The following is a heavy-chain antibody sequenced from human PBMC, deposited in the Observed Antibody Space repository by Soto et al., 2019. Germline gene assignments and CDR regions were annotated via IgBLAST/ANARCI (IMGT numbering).Heavy chain of an antibody. V-gene: IGHV4-31*02. CDR1: GGSISSGGYY. CDR3: ARVKGGDKYYDFWSPKSGWFDP. CDR2: IYYSGST. Sequence: NPSETLSLTCTVSGGSISSGGYYWSWIRQHPGKGLEWIGYIYYSGSTYYNPSLKSRVTISVDTSKNQFSLKLSSVTAADTAVYYCARVKGGDKYYDFWSPKSGWFDPWGQGTLVTVSS. D-gene: IGHD3-3*01. J-gene: IGHJ5*02.